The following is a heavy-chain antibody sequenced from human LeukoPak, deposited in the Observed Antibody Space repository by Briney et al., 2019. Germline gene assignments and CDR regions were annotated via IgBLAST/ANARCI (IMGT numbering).Heavy chain of an antibody. CDR1: GYTLTELS. Sequence: GASVKVSCKVSGYTLTELSMHWVRQAPGKGLEGMGGFDPEDGETIYAQKFQGRVTMTEDTSTDTAYMELSSLRSEDTAVYYCAISPGGYDSSGYYVYWYFDYWGQGTLVTVSS. CDR2: FDPEDGET. CDR3: AISPGGYDSSGYYVYWYFDY. D-gene: IGHD3-22*01. J-gene: IGHJ4*02. V-gene: IGHV1-24*01.